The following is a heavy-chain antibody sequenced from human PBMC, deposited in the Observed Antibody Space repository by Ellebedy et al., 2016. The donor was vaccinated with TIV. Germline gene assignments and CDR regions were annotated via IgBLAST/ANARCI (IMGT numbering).Heavy chain of an antibody. D-gene: IGHD1-26*01. CDR2: INPNSRVT. J-gene: IGHJ3*01. Sequence: AASVKVSCKASGYTFTGYHMHWVRQAPGQGLEWMGWINPNSRVTDYPQNFQGRVTMTRDTSTSTVYMELTRLRSDDTAVYYCAKVGTIVGARRAFDVWGQGTVVTVSS. CDR1: GYTFTGYH. V-gene: IGHV1-2*02. CDR3: AKVGTIVGARRAFDV.